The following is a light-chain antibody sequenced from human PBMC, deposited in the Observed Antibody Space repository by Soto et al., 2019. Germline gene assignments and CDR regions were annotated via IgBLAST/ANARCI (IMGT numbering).Light chain of an antibody. J-gene: IGKJ5*01. CDR1: QSVGSNY. Sequence: EFVLTQSPGTLSLSPGERATLSCRASQSVGSNYLAWYQQKPGQAPRLLIYGASSRATGIADRFSGSGSGTDFTLTISRLEPEDFALYYCLQYGYSPITFGQGTRLEIK. CDR3: LQYGYSPIT. CDR2: GAS. V-gene: IGKV3-20*01.